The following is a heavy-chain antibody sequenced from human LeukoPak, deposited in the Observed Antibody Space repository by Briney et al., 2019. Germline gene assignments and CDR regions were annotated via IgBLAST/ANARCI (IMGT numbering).Heavy chain of an antibody. J-gene: IGHJ4*02. D-gene: IGHD6-19*01. CDR2: FDPEDGET. V-gene: IGHV1-24*01. CDR3: ATHYSSGWYYFDY. CDR1: GYTLTELS. Sequence: ASVKVSCKVSGYTLTELSMHWVRQAPGKGPEWMGGFDPEDGETIYAQKFQGRVTMTEDTFTDTAYMELSSLRSEDTAVYYCATHYSSGWYYFDYWGQGTLVTVSS.